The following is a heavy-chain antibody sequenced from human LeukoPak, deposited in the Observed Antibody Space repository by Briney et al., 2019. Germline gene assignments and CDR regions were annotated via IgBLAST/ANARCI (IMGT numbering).Heavy chain of an antibody. D-gene: IGHD3-10*01. J-gene: IGHJ4*02. Sequence: PGGSLRLSCAASGFTFSSYSMNWVRQAPGKGLEWVSYISSSSSTIYYADSVKGRFTISRDNAKNSLYLQMNSLRAEDTAVYYCARDQEHRGLKGYFDYWGQGALGTVSS. CDR2: ISSSSSTI. V-gene: IGHV3-48*01. CDR1: GFTFSSYS. CDR3: ARDQEHRGLKGYFDY.